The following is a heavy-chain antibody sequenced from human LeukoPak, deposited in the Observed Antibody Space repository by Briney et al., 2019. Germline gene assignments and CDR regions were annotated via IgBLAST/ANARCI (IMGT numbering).Heavy chain of an antibody. Sequence: PGGSLRLSCAASGFTFSSYGMSWVRQAPGKGLEWVSAISGSGGSTYYADSVKGRFTISRDNSKNTLYLQMNSLRAEDTAVYYCAKFFVVVTAPLDYWGQGTLVTVSS. CDR2: ISGSGGST. V-gene: IGHV3-23*01. CDR3: AKFFVVVTAPLDY. CDR1: GFTFSSYG. J-gene: IGHJ4*02. D-gene: IGHD2-21*02.